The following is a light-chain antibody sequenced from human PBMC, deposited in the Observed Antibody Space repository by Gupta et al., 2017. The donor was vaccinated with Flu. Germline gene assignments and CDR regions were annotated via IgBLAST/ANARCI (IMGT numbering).Light chain of an antibody. V-gene: IGLV2-23*02. Sequence: SITISCSGTSSDVGSFNIVSCYRQHPGKAHNLLFYEVSKRPAGVSARFFASKSGNTASLTISGLEEEDAADYYCSSDASSRPYVFGSGTKVTVL. CDR3: SSDASSRPYV. CDR2: EVS. CDR1: SSDVGSFNI. J-gene: IGLJ1*01.